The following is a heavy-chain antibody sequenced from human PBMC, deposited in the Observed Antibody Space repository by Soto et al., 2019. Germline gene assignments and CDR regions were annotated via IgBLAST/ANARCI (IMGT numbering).Heavy chain of an antibody. V-gene: IGHV3-23*01. CDR1: GFTFSSYA. J-gene: IGHJ6*02. CDR3: AKERFGELPLYYGMDV. Sequence: SGGSLRLSCAASGFTFSSYAMSWVRQAPEKGLEWVSAISGSGGSTYYADSVKGRFTISRDNSKNTLYLQMNSLRAEDTAVYYYAKERFGELPLYYGMDVWGQGTTVTVSS. CDR2: ISGSGGST. D-gene: IGHD3-10*01.